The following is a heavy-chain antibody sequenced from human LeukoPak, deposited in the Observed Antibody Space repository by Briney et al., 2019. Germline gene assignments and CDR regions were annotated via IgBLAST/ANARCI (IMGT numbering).Heavy chain of an antibody. CDR3: AKVVRTVTTIYYYGMHV. CDR1: GFTFSNYG. CDR2: ISYDGSTK. D-gene: IGHD5-12*01. V-gene: IGHV3-30*18. J-gene: IGHJ6*02. Sequence: GRSLRLSCAASGFTFSNYGMHWVRQAPGKGLEWVAVISYDGSTKYYADSVKGRFTISRDNSKNTLYLQMNSLRAEDTAVYYCAKVVRTVTTIYYYGMHVWGQGTTVTVSS.